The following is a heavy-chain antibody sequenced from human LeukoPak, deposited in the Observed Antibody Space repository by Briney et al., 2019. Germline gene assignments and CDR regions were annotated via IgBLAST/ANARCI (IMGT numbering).Heavy chain of an antibody. CDR3: TRRRIAAAGMDV. Sequence: GGSLRLSCAASGFTFSGSAMHWVRQASGKGLEWVGRIRSKANSYATAYAASVKGRFTISRDDSKNTAYLQMNSLKTEDTAVYYCTRRRIAAAGMDVWGKGTTVTISS. J-gene: IGHJ6*03. CDR2: IRSKANSYAT. V-gene: IGHV3-73*01. D-gene: IGHD6-13*01. CDR1: GFTFSGSA.